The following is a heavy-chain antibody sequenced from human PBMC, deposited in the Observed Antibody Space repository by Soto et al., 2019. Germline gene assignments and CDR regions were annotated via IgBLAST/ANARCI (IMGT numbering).Heavy chain of an antibody. D-gene: IGHD5-18*01. CDR3: ARDPYSGAYRHYFDY. CDR1: GFTFGDYD. J-gene: IGHJ4*02. Sequence: GGSLRLSCTASGFTFGDYDMTWFRQAPGKGLEWVGFIRKRGFGGTTDYAASVKGRFTISRDDSKGIAYLQMNSLKIEDTAVYYCARDPYSGAYRHYFDYWGQGTLVTVSS. V-gene: IGHV3-49*03. CDR2: IRKRGFGGTT.